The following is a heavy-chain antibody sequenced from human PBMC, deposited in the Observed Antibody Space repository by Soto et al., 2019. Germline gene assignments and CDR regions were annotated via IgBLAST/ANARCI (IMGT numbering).Heavy chain of an antibody. Sequence: QVQLVQSGAEVKKPGASVKVSCKASGYTFTSYGISWVRQAPGQGREWMGWISAYNGNTSYAQKLQGRVTMTTDTSTSTGYRELGSVRSDDTAVYYCAGDLEGYSSGWYNWFDPWGQGTLVTVSS. CDR1: GYTFTSYG. J-gene: IGHJ5*02. CDR2: ISAYNGNT. CDR3: AGDLEGYSSGWYNWFDP. D-gene: IGHD6-19*01. V-gene: IGHV1-18*01.